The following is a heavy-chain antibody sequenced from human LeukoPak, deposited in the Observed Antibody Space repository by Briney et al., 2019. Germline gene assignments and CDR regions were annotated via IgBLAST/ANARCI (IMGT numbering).Heavy chain of an antibody. D-gene: IGHD3-22*01. CDR2: INPSGGST. Sequence: ASVTVSCKASGYTFTSYYMHWVRQAPGQGLEWMGIINPSGGSTSYAQKFQGRVTMTRDMSTSTVYMELSSLRSEDTAVYYCAMEFSYYYDSSGYYYWGQGTLVTVSS. J-gene: IGHJ4*02. CDR1: GYTFTSYY. V-gene: IGHV1-46*01. CDR3: AMEFSYYYDSSGYYY.